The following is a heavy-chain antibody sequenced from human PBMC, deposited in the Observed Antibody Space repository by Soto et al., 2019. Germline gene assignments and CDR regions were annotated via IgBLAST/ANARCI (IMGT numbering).Heavy chain of an antibody. CDR1: GFTFSSYA. D-gene: IGHD4-17*01. CDR3: ARETSSYGDYVYYYYYGMDV. Sequence: GGSLRLSCAASGFTFSSYAMHWVRQAPGKGLEWVAVISYDGSNKYYADSVKGRFTISRDNSKNTLYLQMNSLRAEDTAVYYCARETSSYGDYVYYYYYGMDVWGQGTTVTVSS. CDR2: ISYDGSNK. J-gene: IGHJ6*02. V-gene: IGHV3-30-3*01.